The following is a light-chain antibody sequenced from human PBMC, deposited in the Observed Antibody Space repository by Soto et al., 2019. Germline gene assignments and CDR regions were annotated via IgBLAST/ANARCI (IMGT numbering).Light chain of an antibody. V-gene: IGKV3-20*01. CDR3: KQYGSSGT. Sequence: EIVLTQSPVTLSLSPGERATLSWRASQSVSNNYLAWYQQKPGQAPRLLIYGASNRATGIPDRFSGSGSGKDFTLTISRLEPEDFAVYYCKQYGSSGTFGQGTKVDIK. CDR2: GAS. CDR1: QSVSNNY. J-gene: IGKJ1*01.